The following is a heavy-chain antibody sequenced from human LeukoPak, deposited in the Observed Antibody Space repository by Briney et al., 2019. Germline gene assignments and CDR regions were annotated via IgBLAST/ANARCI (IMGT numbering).Heavy chain of an antibody. Sequence: GGSLRLSCAASGFTFSSYEMNWVRQAPGKGLEWVSYISTSASTIYYADSVKGRFTISRDNAKNSLYLQMNSLRAEDTAVYYCATSRGSWPDYFDYWGQGTLVTVSS. CDR1: GFTFSSYE. CDR3: ATSRGSWPDYFDY. CDR2: ISTSASTI. D-gene: IGHD6-13*01. V-gene: IGHV3-48*03. J-gene: IGHJ4*02.